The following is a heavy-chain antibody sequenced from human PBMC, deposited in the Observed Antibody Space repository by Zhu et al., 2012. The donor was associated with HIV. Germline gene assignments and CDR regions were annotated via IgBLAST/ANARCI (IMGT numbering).Heavy chain of an antibody. Sequence: QVQLQESGPGLVKPSETLSLTCTVSGGSISNSGYFWGWIRQPPGKGLEWIGSISDYGSTYYSPSLKSRVTISVDTSKNHFSLKLMSVTAADTAVYYCSKTRTNGLVLVCLLIIWGQGXMVTVSS. CDR3: SKTRTNGLVLVCLLII. J-gene: IGHJ3*02. D-gene: IGHD3/OR15-3a*01. V-gene: IGHV4-39*02. CDR1: GGSISNSGYF. CDR2: ISDYGST.